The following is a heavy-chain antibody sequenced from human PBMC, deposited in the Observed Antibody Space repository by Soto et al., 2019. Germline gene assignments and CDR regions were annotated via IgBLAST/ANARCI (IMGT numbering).Heavy chain of an antibody. CDR2: ISAKNGDT. D-gene: IGHD1-26*01. Sequence: QVHLVQSGAELKKPGASVRVSCKASGYSFTRNGISWVRQAPGQGPEWMGRISAKNGDTNYAQKFQGRVIMTTDTSTSTAYMELRSLRSDDTAVYYCVRDRDSDTWPSRDVWGQGTTVTVSS. CDR1: GYSFTRNG. J-gene: IGHJ6*02. V-gene: IGHV1-18*01. CDR3: VRDRDSDTWPSRDV.